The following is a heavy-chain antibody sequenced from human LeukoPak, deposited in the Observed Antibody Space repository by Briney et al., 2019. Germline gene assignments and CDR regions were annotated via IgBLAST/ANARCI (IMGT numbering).Heavy chain of an antibody. CDR3: ARRQRIQLWLRGAFDI. Sequence: SETLSLTCAVYGGSFSGYYWSWIRQPPGKGLEWIGEINHSGNTNSNPSLKSRVTMSVDTSKNQFSLKLSSLTAADTAMYYCARRQRIQLWLRGAFDIWGQGTMVTVSS. V-gene: IGHV4-34*01. CDR2: INHSGNT. CDR1: GGSFSGYY. D-gene: IGHD5-18*01. J-gene: IGHJ3*02.